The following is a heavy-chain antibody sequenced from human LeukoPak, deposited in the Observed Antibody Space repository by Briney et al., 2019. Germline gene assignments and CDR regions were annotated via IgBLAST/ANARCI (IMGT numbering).Heavy chain of an antibody. CDR2: INHSGST. CDR1: GGSFSGYY. J-gene: IGHJ4*02. CDR3: ATVDFWSGYYRVKGFDY. Sequence: SETLSLTCAVYGGSFSGYYWSWIRQPPGKGLEWIGEINHSGSTNYNPSLKSRVTLSVDTSKNQFSLKLSSVTAADTAVYYCATVDFWSGYYRVKGFDYWGQGILVTVSS. V-gene: IGHV4-34*01. D-gene: IGHD3-3*01.